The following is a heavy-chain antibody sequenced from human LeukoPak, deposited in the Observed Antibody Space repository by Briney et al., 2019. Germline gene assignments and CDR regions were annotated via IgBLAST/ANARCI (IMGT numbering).Heavy chain of an antibody. J-gene: IGHJ4*02. CDR3: ASPFGSEGY. V-gene: IGHV3-7*01. Sequence: GGSLRLSCAASGFIFSNYWMSWVRQAPGEGLEWVANIKQDGSERYYVDSVKGRFTISRDNAKNSLYLQMNSLRAEDTAIYYCASPFGSEGYWGQGTLVTVSS. CDR2: IKQDGSER. D-gene: IGHD3-16*01. CDR1: GFIFSNYW.